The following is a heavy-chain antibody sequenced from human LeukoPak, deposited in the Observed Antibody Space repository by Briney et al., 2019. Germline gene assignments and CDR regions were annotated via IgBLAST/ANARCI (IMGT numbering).Heavy chain of an antibody. V-gene: IGHV4-31*03. CDR3: ARGKVTTETNWFDP. J-gene: IGHJ5*02. CDR1: GGSISSGGYY. Sequence: NSSQTLSLTCTVSGGSISSGGYYWSWIRQHPGKGLEWIGYIYYSGSTYYNPSLKSRVTISVDTSKNQFSLKLSSLTAADTAVYYCARGKVTTETNWFDPWGQGTLVTVSS. D-gene: IGHD4-11*01. CDR2: IYYSGST.